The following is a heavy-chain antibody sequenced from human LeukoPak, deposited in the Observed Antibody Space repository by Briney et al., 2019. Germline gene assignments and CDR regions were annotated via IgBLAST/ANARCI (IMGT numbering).Heavy chain of an antibody. D-gene: IGHD4-17*01. J-gene: IGHJ4*02. CDR2: IYSGGST. Sequence: GGSLRLSCAASGFTVSGSYMNWVRQGPGKGLEWVSVIYSGGSTYYADSVKGRFTISRDNSKNTLYLQMNSLRAEDTAVYYCAKATTVTTKGGFDYWGQGTLVTVSS. CDR1: GFTVSGSY. CDR3: AKATTVTTKGGFDY. V-gene: IGHV3-53*01.